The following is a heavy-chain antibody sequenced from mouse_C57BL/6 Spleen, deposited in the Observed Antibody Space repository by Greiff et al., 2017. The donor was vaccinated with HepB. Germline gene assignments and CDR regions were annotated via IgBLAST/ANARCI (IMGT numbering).Heavy chain of an antibody. D-gene: IGHD1-1*01. J-gene: IGHJ1*03. CDR2: IHPNSGST. CDR1: GYTFTSYW. Sequence: QVQLQQPGAELVKPGASVKLSCKASGYTFTSYWMHWVKQRPGQGLEWIGMIHPNSGSTNYNEKFKSKATLTVDKSSSTAYMQLSSLTSEDSAVYYCARPSLYYGSSHWYFDVWGTGTTVTVSS. CDR3: ARPSLYYGSSHWYFDV. V-gene: IGHV1-64*01.